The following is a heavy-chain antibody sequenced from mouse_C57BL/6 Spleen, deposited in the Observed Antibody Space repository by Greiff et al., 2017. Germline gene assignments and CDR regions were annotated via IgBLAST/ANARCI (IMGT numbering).Heavy chain of an antibody. V-gene: IGHV5-4*01. CDR1: GFTFSSYA. D-gene: IGHD3-2*02. Sequence: EVMLVESGGGLVKPGGSLKLSCAASGFTFSSYAMSWVRQTPEKRLEWVATISDGGSYTYYPDTVKGRFTISRDNAKNNLYLQMSHLKSEDTAMYYCARDRGAQADFAYWGQGTLVTVSA. CDR2: ISDGGSYT. CDR3: ARDRGAQADFAY. J-gene: IGHJ3*01.